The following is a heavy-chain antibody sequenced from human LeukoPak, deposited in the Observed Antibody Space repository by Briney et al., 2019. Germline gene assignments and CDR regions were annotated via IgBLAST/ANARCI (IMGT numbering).Heavy chain of an antibody. CDR2: IEEDGSEE. V-gene: IGHV3-7*01. J-gene: IGHJ4*02. CDR1: GFTFSTSW. CDR3: ARDASGRYFDWLSFYYFDY. D-gene: IGHD3-9*01. Sequence: PGGSLRLSCAASGFTFSTSWMNWVRQAPGKGLEWVANIEEDGSEEYYVDSVKGRFTISRDNARKSLYLQMNSLRVEDTAVYYCARDASGRYFDWLSFYYFDYWGQGTLVTVSS.